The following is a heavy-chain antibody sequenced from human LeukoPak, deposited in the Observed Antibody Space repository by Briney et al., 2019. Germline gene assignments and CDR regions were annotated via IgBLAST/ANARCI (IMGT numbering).Heavy chain of an antibody. CDR1: GFTFSSYG. Sequence: HAGGSLRLSCAASGFTFSSYGMSWVRQAPGKGLEWVSAISGSGGSTYYAASVKGRFTIARDNSKSTRYLQMNSPGAEDTTVYYCAKDHGISMVRGVIINCVDYWGQGHLVTVSA. CDR3: AKDHGISMVRGVIINCVDY. V-gene: IGHV3-23*01. D-gene: IGHD3-10*01. CDR2: ISGSGGST. J-gene: IGHJ4*02.